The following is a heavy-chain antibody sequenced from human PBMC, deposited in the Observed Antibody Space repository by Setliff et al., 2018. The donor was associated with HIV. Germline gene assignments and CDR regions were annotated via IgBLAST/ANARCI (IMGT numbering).Heavy chain of an antibody. CDR3: AGRVYYYDSSGYLREEGFDP. Sequence: SETLSLTCTVSGDTISSYYGSWIRQPPGKGLEWIGYIYYSGSTNYNPSLKSRVTISVDPSRNQFSLRLSSVTAADAAVYYCAGRVYYYDSSGYLREEGFDPWGQGTLVTVSS. CDR1: GDTISSYY. D-gene: IGHD3-22*01. J-gene: IGHJ5*02. V-gene: IGHV4-59*08. CDR2: IYYSGST.